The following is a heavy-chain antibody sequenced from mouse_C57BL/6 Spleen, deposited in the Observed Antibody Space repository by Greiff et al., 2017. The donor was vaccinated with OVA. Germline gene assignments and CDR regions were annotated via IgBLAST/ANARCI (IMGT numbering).Heavy chain of an antibody. J-gene: IGHJ1*03. V-gene: IGHV7-1*01. Sequence: EVKLMESGGGLVQSGRSLRLSCATSGFTFSDFYMEWVRQAPGKGLEWIAASRNKANDYTTEYSASVKGRFIVSRDTSQSILYLQMNALRAEDTAIYYCARDGTGTGYFDVWGTGTTVTVSS. D-gene: IGHD4-1*01. CDR1: GFTFSDFY. CDR2: SRNKANDYTT. CDR3: ARDGTGTGYFDV.